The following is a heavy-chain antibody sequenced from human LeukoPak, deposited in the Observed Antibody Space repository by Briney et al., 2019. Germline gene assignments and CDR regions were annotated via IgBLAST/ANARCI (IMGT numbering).Heavy chain of an antibody. CDR3: AKSYYDFWSGYYQTFDY. J-gene: IGHJ4*02. V-gene: IGHV3-23*01. Sequence: GGSLRLSCAASGFIFSNYAMSWVRQAPGKGMEWVSVISGSVGSTYYADSVKGRFTISRDNSKNTLYLQMNSLRAEDTAVYYCAKSYYDFWSGYYQTFDYWGQGTLVAVSS. D-gene: IGHD3-3*01. CDR1: GFIFSNYA. CDR2: ISGSVGST.